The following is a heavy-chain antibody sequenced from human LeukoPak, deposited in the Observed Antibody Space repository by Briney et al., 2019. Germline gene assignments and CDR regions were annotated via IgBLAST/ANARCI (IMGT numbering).Heavy chain of an antibody. D-gene: IGHD4-23*01. V-gene: IGHV3-7*01. CDR3: ARGGGNSAFDY. J-gene: IGHJ4*02. CDR2: VKHDGSEK. Sequence: GGSLRLYCAASGFTFSIYWMSWVRQAPGKGLEWVANVKHDGSEKYCVDSVKGRFTISRDNVKNSLYLQMNSLRAEDTAVYYCARGGGNSAFDYWGQGTLVTVSS. CDR1: GFTFSIYW.